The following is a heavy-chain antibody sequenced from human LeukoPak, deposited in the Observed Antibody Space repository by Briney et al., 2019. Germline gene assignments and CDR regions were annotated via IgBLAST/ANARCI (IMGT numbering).Heavy chain of an antibody. CDR2: ISGSGGST. D-gene: IGHD2-2*01. CDR3: AKDVEKSVVPAAVLN. Sequence: PGWSLRLSCAASGFTFSSYAMSWVRQAPGKGLEWVSAISGSGGSTYYADSVKGRFTISRDNSKNTLYLQMNSLRAEDTAVYYCAKDVEKSVVPAAVLNWGQGTLVTVSS. V-gene: IGHV3-23*01. J-gene: IGHJ4*02. CDR1: GFTFSSYA.